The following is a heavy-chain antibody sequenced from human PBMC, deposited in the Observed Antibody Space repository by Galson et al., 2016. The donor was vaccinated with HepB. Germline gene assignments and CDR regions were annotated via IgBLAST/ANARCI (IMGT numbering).Heavy chain of an antibody. CDR2: ISGSGGNT. D-gene: IGHD2-2*01. CDR1: GFTFSSYA. CDR3: AKCGSTSCPAN. J-gene: IGHJ4*02. Sequence: SLRLSCAASGFTFSSYAMSWVRQAPGKGLEWVSGISGSGGNTYYADAVKGRFPVSRDNSKNTASLQMSSLRAEDTATYYCAKCGSTSCPANWGQGILVTVSS. V-gene: IGHV3-23*01.